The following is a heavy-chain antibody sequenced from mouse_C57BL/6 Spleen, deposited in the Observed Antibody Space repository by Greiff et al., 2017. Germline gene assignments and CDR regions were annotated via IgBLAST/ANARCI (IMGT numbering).Heavy chain of an antibody. Sequence: EVMLVESGGGLVKPGGSLKLSCAASGFSFSSYTLSWVRQTPEKRLEWVATISGGGGNTYYPDSVTGRITISRDNAKNTLYLQMSSLRSEDTALYYCARQGMDYWGQGTSVTVSA. CDR3: ARQGMDY. CDR2: ISGGGGNT. V-gene: IGHV5-9*01. CDR1: GFSFSSYT. J-gene: IGHJ4*01.